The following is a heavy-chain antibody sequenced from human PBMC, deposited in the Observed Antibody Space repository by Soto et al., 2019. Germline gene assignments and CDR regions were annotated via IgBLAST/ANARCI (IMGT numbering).Heavy chain of an antibody. D-gene: IGHD2-8*01. J-gene: IGHJ4*02. Sequence: GGSLRLSCAASAFTFSSYSMNWVRQPPWKGLEWVSYISTRSNSIYYADSVKGRFTVSRDNAKNSLYLQMNSLRAEDTAVYYCANFPSCTSSTCLDYWGRGPLVTVSS. CDR3: ANFPSCTSSTCLDY. CDR1: AFTFSSYS. V-gene: IGHV3-48*01. CDR2: ISTRSNSI.